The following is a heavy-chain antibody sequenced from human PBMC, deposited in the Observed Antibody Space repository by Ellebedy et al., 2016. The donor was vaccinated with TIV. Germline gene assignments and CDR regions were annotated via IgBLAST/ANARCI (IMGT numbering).Heavy chain of an antibody. CDR1: GFTFSSYA. J-gene: IGHJ5*02. D-gene: IGHD2-21*02. CDR2: ISYDGSNK. V-gene: IGHV3-30*09. Sequence: PGGSLRLSCAASGFTFSSYAMHWVRQAPGKGLEWVAVISYDGSNKYYADSVKGRFAISSDNSKSTLFLQMNSLRPEDTAVYYCARESTYCGADCYSLSDHWGQGALVTVSA. CDR3: ARESTYCGADCYSLSDH.